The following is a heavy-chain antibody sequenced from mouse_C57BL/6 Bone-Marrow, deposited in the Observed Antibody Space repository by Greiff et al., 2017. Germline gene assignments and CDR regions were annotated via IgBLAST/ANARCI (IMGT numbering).Heavy chain of an antibody. Sequence: VQLQQPGAELVKPGASVKLSCKASGYTFTSYWMHWVKQRPGQGLEWIGMIHPNSGSTNYNEKFKSKATLTVDKSSSTAYMQLSSLTSEDSAVYYCERGDYYGGYFDVWGTGTTVTVSS. D-gene: IGHD2-1*01. CDR1: GYTFTSYW. J-gene: IGHJ1*03. V-gene: IGHV1-64*01. CDR3: ERGDYYGGYFDV. CDR2: IHPNSGST.